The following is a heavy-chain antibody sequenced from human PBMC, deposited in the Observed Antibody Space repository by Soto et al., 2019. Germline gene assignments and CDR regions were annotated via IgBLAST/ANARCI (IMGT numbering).Heavy chain of an antibody. V-gene: IGHV4-31*11. D-gene: IGHD6-13*01. CDR1: GGSISSGGYY. CDR2: IYYSGST. J-gene: IGHJ4*02. Sequence: PSETLSLTCAVSGGSISSGGYYGSWIRQHPGKGLEWIGYIYYSGSTHYNPSLKSRVTISVDTSKNQFSLKLSSVTAADTAVYYCARVQSSSWYRYFDYWGQGTLVTVSS. CDR3: ARVQSSSWYRYFDY.